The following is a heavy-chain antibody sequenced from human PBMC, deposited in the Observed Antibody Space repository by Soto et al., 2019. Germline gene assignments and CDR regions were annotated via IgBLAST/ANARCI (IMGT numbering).Heavy chain of an antibody. D-gene: IGHD3-16*01. CDR3: ARGLVKVEGGAFDI. CDR2: ITSSSSTI. V-gene: IGHV3-48*01. Sequence: PGGSLRLSCAASGFTFSTYSMNWVRQAPGKGLEWIAYITSSSSTIFYADSVKGRFTISRDNAKNSLYLQMSSLRVEDTAVYFCARGLVKVEGGAFDIWGQGTMVTVSS. CDR1: GFTFSTYS. J-gene: IGHJ3*02.